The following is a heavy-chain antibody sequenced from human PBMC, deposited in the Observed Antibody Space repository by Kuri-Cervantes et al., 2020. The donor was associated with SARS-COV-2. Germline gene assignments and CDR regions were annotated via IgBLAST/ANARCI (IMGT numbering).Heavy chain of an antibody. D-gene: IGHD3-10*01. CDR1: GFTFSDYY. CDR3: AKGRGFDY. J-gene: IGHJ4*02. V-gene: IGHV3-11*05. Sequence: GESLKISCAASGFTFSDYYMSWIRQAPGKGLEWVSYISSSSSYTNYADSVKGRFTISRDNSKDTLYLQMNSLRAEDTAKYYCAKGRGFDYWGQGTLGTVSS. CDR2: ISSSSSYT.